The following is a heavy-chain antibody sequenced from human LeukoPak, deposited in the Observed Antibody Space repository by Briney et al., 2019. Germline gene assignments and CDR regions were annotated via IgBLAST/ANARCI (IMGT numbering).Heavy chain of an antibody. CDR2: INHSGGT. J-gene: IGHJ5*02. CDR1: GGSFSGYY. V-gene: IGHV4-34*01. D-gene: IGHD3-22*01. Sequence: SETLSLTCAVYGGSFSGYYWSWIRQPPGKGLEWIGEINHSGGTNYNPSLKSRVTISVDTSKNQFSLKLSSVTAADTAVYYCARGHYYDSRARFDPWGQGTLVTVSS. CDR3: ARGHYYDSRARFDP.